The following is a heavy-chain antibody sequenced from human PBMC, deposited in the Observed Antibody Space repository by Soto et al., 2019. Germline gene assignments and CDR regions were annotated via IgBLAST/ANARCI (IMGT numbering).Heavy chain of an antibody. CDR3: ARDHEWLGYYYYYGMDV. CDR1: GFTFSSYG. CDR2: IWYDGSNK. V-gene: IGHV3-33*01. J-gene: IGHJ6*02. Sequence: QAGGSLRLSCAASGFTFSSYGMHWVRQAPGKGLEWVAVIWYDGSNKYYADSVKGRFTISRDNSKNTLYLQMNSLRAEDTAVYYCARDHEWLGYYYYYGMDVWGQGTTVTVSS. D-gene: IGHD6-19*01.